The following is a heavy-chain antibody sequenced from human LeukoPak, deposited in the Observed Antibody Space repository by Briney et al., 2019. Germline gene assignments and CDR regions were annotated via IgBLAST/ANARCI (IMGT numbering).Heavy chain of an antibody. Sequence: GGSLRLSCAASGFTFSSYGMSWVRQAPGKGLEWVSAISGSGGSTYYADSVKGRFTISRDNAKNSLYLQMNSLRAEDTAVYYCARDGADREYDYWGQGTLVTVSS. CDR1: GFTFSSYG. V-gene: IGHV3-23*01. D-gene: IGHD2/OR15-2a*01. J-gene: IGHJ4*02. CDR2: ISGSGGST. CDR3: ARDGADREYDY.